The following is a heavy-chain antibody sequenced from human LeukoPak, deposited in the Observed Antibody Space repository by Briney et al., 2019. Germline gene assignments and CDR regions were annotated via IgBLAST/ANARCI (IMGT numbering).Heavy chain of an antibody. J-gene: IGHJ4*02. V-gene: IGHV3-21*01. D-gene: IGHD4-23*01. CDR3: ARGPPPYGGNYRFGY. CDR1: GFTFSSYS. CDR2: ISSSSSYI. Sequence: GGSLRLSCAASGFTFSSYSMNWVRQAPGKGLEWVSSISSSSSYIYYADSVKGRFTISRDNAKNSPYLQMNSLRAEDTAVYYCARGPPPYGGNYRFGYWGQGTLVTVSS.